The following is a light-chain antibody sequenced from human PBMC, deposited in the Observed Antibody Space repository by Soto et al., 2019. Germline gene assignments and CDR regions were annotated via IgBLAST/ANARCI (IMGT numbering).Light chain of an antibody. CDR3: CSYTSSSTRV. CDR1: SSDVGGFNY. J-gene: IGLJ3*02. CDR2: EVT. Sequence: QSALTQPASVSGSAGQSITISCTGTSSDVGGFNYVSWYQQHPGKAPKLMIYEVTYRPSGVSNRFSGSKSGNTASLTISGLQAEDEADYYCCSYTSSSTRVFGGGTQLTVL. V-gene: IGLV2-14*01.